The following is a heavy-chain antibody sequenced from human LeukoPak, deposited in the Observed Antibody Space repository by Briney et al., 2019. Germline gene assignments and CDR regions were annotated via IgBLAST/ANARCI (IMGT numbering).Heavy chain of an antibody. CDR3: ARVPYSSSWYYFDY. V-gene: IGHV3-53*01. CDR1: GFTVSSNY. D-gene: IGHD6-13*01. CDR2: IYSGGSS. J-gene: IGHJ4*02. Sequence: GGSLRLSCAASGFTVSSNYMSWVRQAPGKGLEWVSVIYSGGSSYYADSVKGRFTISRDNSKNTLYLQMNSLRAEDTAVYYCARVPYSSSWYYFDYWGQGTLVTVSS.